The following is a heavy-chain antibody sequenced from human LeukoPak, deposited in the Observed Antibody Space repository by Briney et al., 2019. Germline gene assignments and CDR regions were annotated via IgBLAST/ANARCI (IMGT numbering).Heavy chain of an antibody. Sequence: PGGSLRLSCAASGFTFGSYAMHWVRQAPGKGLEWVAVISYDGSNKYYADSVKGRFTISRDNSKNTLCLQMNSLRAEDTAVYYCARSLIYDSSGYYNYYYYYMDVWGKGTTVTVSS. CDR1: GFTFGSYA. V-gene: IGHV3-30*01. CDR2: ISYDGSNK. CDR3: ARSLIYDSSGYYNYYYYYMDV. J-gene: IGHJ6*03. D-gene: IGHD3-22*01.